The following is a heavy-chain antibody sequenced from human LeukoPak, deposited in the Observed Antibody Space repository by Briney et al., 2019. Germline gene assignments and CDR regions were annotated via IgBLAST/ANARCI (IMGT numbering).Heavy chain of an antibody. CDR3: ARDGYYDSSNDFDY. Sequence: GGSLRLSCAAPGFTFSSDAMSWVRQAPARGLEWVSAISGSGGSTYYADSVKGGFTISRDDSKNTLYLQMNSLRAEDTAVYYCARDGYYDSSNDFDYWGQGTLVTVSS. J-gene: IGHJ4*02. D-gene: IGHD3-22*01. V-gene: IGHV3-23*01. CDR1: GFTFSSDA. CDR2: ISGSGGST.